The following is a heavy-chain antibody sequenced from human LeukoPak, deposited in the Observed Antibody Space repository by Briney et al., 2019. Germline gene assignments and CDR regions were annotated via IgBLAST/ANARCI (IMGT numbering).Heavy chain of an antibody. CDR3: ARGGYSYGYLYYFDY. Sequence: SETLSLTCTVSGGSISSYYWSWIRQPPGKGLEWIGYIYYSGSTSYNPSLKSRVTISVDTSKNQFSLKLSSVTAADTAVYYCARGGYSYGYLYYFDYWGQGTLVTVSS. D-gene: IGHD5-18*01. CDR2: IYYSGST. J-gene: IGHJ4*02. V-gene: IGHV4-59*01. CDR1: GGSISSYY.